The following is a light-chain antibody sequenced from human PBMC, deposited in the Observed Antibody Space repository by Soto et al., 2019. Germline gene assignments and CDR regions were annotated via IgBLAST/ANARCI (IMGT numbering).Light chain of an antibody. CDR1: QSISRY. J-gene: IGKJ4*01. V-gene: IGKV3-20*01. CDR3: QQDYNLPLT. Sequence: IVLTQSPGTLSLSPGERTTLSCRASQSISRYLAWYQQKPGQGPRLLIYGASSRATGTPDRFSGSGSGTDFTLTISSLQPEDFAVYYCQQDYNLPLTFGGGTKVDIK. CDR2: GAS.